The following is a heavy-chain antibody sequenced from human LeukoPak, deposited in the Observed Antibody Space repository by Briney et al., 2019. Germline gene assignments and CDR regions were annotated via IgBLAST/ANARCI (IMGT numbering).Heavy chain of an antibody. Sequence: PGGSLRLSCAASGFTFSSYSMNWVRQAPGKGLEWVSYISSSSSTIYYADSVKGRFTISRDNAKNSLYLQMNSLRAEDTAVYYCARESYYYGSGSYDQFDYWGQGTLVTASS. CDR3: ARESYYYGSGSYDQFDY. J-gene: IGHJ4*02. CDR1: GFTFSSYS. V-gene: IGHV3-48*01. CDR2: ISSSSSTI. D-gene: IGHD3-10*01.